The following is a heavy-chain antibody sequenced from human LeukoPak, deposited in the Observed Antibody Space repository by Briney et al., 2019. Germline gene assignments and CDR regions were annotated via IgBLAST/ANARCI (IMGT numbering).Heavy chain of an antibody. J-gene: IGHJ5*02. V-gene: IGHV1-46*01. CDR2: INPSGGST. CDR3: ARGRQNWNYGSNWFDP. CDR1: GYTFTSYY. D-gene: IGHD1-7*01. Sequence: EASVKVSCTASGYTFTSYYMHWVRQAPGQGLEWMGIINPSGGSTSYAQKFQGRVTMTRDTSTSTVYMELSSLRSEDTAVYYCARGRQNWNYGSNWFDPWGQGTLVTVSS.